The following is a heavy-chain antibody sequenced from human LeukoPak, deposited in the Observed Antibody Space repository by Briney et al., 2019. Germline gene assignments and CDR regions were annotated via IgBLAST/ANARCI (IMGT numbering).Heavy chain of an antibody. CDR3: ARDATVTLSLHYYFDY. V-gene: IGHV1-18*01. Sequence: ASVXVSCKXSXYTFTSYGISWVRQAPGQGLEWMGWISAYNGNTNYAQKLQGRVTMTTDTSTSTAYMELRSLRSDDTAVYYCARDATVTLSLHYYFDYWGQGTLVTVSS. D-gene: IGHD4-17*01. CDR2: ISAYNGNT. J-gene: IGHJ4*02. CDR1: XYTFTSYG.